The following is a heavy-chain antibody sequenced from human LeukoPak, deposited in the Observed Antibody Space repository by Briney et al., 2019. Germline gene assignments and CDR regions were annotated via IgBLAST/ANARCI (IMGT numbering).Heavy chain of an antibody. D-gene: IGHD3-10*01. Sequence: ASVKVSCKASGGTFSSYAISWVRQAPGQGLEWMGGIIPIFGTANYAQKFQGRVTITADKSTSTAYMELSSLRSEDTAVYYCAGHSEYYYGSGSYYTTFDYWGQGTLVTVSS. V-gene: IGHV1-69*06. CDR2: IIPIFGTA. CDR3: AGHSEYYYGSGSYYTTFDY. J-gene: IGHJ4*02. CDR1: GGTFSSYA.